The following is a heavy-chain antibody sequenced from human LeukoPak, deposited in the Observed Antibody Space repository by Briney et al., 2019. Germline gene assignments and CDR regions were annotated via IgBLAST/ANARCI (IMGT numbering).Heavy chain of an antibody. CDR3: AKGAYDYIEIAYFDY. V-gene: IGHV3-23*01. J-gene: IGHJ4*02. Sequence: GGSLRLSCVASGFSFDNYAMNWVRQAPGKGLGWVSLIIGSSGSTFYADSVKGRFTISRDKSKNTLYLQMNSLRAEGTAVYYCAKGAYDYIEIAYFDYWGQGSLVTASS. CDR2: IIGSSGST. D-gene: IGHD5-12*01. CDR1: GFSFDNYA.